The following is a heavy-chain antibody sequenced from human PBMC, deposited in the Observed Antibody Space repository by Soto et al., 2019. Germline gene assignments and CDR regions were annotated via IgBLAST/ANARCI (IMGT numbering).Heavy chain of an antibody. Sequence: QVLLVQSGAEVTRPGASLKVSCKASGYNFISHYIHCVRQAPGQGLEWMGFINPSGGSTTHAQNFQGRLSMTRDTSTSTVYMELSGLRSEDAAVYYCARDYLSSKSSLSYFDYWGQGTLVTVSS. CDR1: GYNFISHY. J-gene: IGHJ4*02. V-gene: IGHV1-46*01. CDR3: ARDYLSSKSSLSYFDY. CDR2: INPSGGST. D-gene: IGHD2-2*01.